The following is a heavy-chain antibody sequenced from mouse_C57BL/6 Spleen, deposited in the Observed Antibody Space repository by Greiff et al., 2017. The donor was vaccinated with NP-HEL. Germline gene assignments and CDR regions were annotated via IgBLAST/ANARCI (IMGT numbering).Heavy chain of an antibody. D-gene: IGHD2-4*01. CDR1: GFTFSSYG. Sequence: DVKLVESGGDLVKPGGSLKLSCAASGFTFSSYGMSWVRQTPDKRLEWVATISSGGSYTYYPDSVKGRFTISRDNAKNTLYLQMSSLKSEDTAMYYCARQDYDYGFDYWGQGTTLTVSS. CDR3: ARQDYDYGFDY. CDR2: ISSGGSYT. J-gene: IGHJ2*01. V-gene: IGHV5-6*02.